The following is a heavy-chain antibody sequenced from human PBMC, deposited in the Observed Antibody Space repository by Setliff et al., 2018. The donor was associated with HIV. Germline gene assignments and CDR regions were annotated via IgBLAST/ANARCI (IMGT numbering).Heavy chain of an antibody. CDR2: INHSGST. Sequence: SETLSLTCAVYGGSFSGYYWSWIRQPPGKGLEWIGEINHSGSTNYNPSLKSRVTISVDTSKNQFSPKLSSVTAADTAVYYCARDSGQSFPTAFDIWGQGTMVTV. V-gene: IGHV4-34*01. J-gene: IGHJ3*02. CDR3: ARDSGQSFPTAFDI. D-gene: IGHD1-26*01. CDR1: GGSFSGYY.